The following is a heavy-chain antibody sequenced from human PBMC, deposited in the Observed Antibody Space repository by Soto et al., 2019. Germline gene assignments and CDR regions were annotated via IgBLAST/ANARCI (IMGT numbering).Heavy chain of an antibody. CDR2: IYYSGIT. CDR3: TRDIVVVPGAIREKFNNWFDP. V-gene: IGHV4-30-4*01. Sequence: PSETLSLTCSVSCVSISSVDYYWSRIRQPPGKGLEWIGYIYYSGITYYNPSLKSRVNISVDTYKNKFSLKLGSVNSADTAGDYSTRDIVVVPGAIREKFNNWFDPWGEGTLVT. D-gene: IGHD2-2*01. CDR1: CVSISSVDYY. J-gene: IGHJ5*02.